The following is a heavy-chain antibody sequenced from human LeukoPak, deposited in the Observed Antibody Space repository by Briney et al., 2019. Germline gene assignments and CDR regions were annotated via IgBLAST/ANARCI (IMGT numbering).Heavy chain of an antibody. V-gene: IGHV4-34*01. CDR1: GGSFSGYY. Sequence: PSETLSLTCAVYGGSFSGYYWSWIRQPPGKGLEWIGEINHSGSTNYNPSLKSRVTISVDTSKNQFSLKLSSVTAADTAVYYCARGNSSGWFPRYYYYGMDVWGQGTTVTVSS. J-gene: IGHJ6*02. D-gene: IGHD6-19*01. CDR3: ARGNSSGWFPRYYYYGMDV. CDR2: INHSGST.